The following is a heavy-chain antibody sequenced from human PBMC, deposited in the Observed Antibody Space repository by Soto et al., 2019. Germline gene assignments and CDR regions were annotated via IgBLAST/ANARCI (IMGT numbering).Heavy chain of an antibody. CDR3: ARAGLRSGYYFYYFDY. CDR2: ISYDGSNK. Sequence: QVQLVESGGGVVQPGRSLRLTCAASGFTFSIYAMHWVRQAPGKGLEWVAVISYDGSNKYYADSVKGRFTISRDNSKNTLYLQMNSLRAEDTAVYYCARAGLRSGYYFYYFDYCGQGTLVTVSS. V-gene: IGHV3-30-3*01. J-gene: IGHJ4*02. D-gene: IGHD3-22*01. CDR1: GFTFSIYA.